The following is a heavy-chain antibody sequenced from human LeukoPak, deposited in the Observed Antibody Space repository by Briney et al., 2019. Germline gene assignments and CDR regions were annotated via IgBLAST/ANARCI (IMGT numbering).Heavy chain of an antibody. CDR3: ATVDSSGRPADY. Sequence: ASVTVSCKVSGYTLTELSMHWVRQAPGKGLEWMGGFDPEDSETIYAQKFQGRVTMTEDTSTDTAYMELSSLRSEDTAVYYCATVDSSGRPADYWGQGTLVTVSS. CDR2: FDPEDSET. J-gene: IGHJ4*02. D-gene: IGHD6-19*01. CDR1: GYTLTELS. V-gene: IGHV1-24*01.